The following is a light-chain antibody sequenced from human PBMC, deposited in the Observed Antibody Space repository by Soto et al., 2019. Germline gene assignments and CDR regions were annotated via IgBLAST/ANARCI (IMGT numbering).Light chain of an antibody. CDR2: AAT. J-gene: IGKJ4*01. Sequence: DIQMTQSPSSLSASVGDRVTITCRASQNIRRYLNWYQQKSGRAPNLLIYAATSLQSGAPSRFSGSGYGTHFTLTISSLQPEDFATYYCQQSHSNPLTFGGGTKVDIK. CDR3: QQSHSNPLT. V-gene: IGKV1-39*01. CDR1: QNIRRY.